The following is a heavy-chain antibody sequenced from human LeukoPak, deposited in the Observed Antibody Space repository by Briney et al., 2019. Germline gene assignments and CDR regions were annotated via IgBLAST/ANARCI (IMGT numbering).Heavy chain of an antibody. CDR1: GGSFSGYH. V-gene: IGHV4-34*01. CDR2: IDPNGGT. CDR3: GRGQQVRWPPPIY. D-gene: IGHD4-23*01. Sequence: SETLSLTCAVYGGSFSGYHWTWIRQPPGKGLGWIGEIDPNGGTHYKPSLKSRVTMSLDTSKNHFSLKLSSVTAADTAVYYCGRGQQVRWPPPIYWGQGTLVTVS. J-gene: IGHJ4*02.